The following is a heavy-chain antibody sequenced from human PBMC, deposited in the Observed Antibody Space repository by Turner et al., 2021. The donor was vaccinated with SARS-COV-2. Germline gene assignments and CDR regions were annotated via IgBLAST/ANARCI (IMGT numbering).Heavy chain of an antibody. V-gene: IGHV3-53*01. Sequence: EVQLVESGGGLIQPGGSLRLSCAASGFTVSSNYMSWVRQAPGKGVELVSVIYSGGSTFYADSGKGRFTISRDNSKNTLYLQMNSLRAEDTAVYYCARGHSSGWHQSGAFDIWGQGTMVTVSS. CDR3: ARGHSSGWHQSGAFDI. CDR1: GFTVSSNY. D-gene: IGHD6-19*01. CDR2: IYSGGST. J-gene: IGHJ3*02.